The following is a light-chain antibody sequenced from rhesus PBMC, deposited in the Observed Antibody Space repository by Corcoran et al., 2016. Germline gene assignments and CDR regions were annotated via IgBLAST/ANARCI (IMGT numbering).Light chain of an antibody. V-gene: IGKV1-22*01. CDR1: QSISSW. CDR2: QAS. Sequence: DIQMTQSPSSLSASVGDTVTITCRASQSISSWLAWYQQKPGNAPKLLIYQASILKNGVPSRFSGSGSGTDFTLTISSLQSEDFASYYCPQYNSSPLTFGGGTKVELK. CDR3: PQYNSSPLT. J-gene: IGKJ4*01.